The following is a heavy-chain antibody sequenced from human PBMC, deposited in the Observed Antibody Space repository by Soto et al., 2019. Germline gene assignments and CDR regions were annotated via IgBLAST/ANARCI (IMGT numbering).Heavy chain of an antibody. V-gene: IGHV1-18*01. J-gene: IGHJ3*02. D-gene: IGHD2-2*01. CDR2: ISAYNGNT. CDR1: GYTFTSYG. CDR3: ARDRTAPDIVVVPAAPVHYGDYSYAFDI. Sequence: ASVKVSCKASGYTFTSYGISWVRQAPGQGLEWMGWISAYNGNTNYAQKLQGRVTMTTDTSTSTAYMELRSLRSDDTAVYYCARDRTAPDIVVVPAAPVHYGDYSYAFDIWGQGTMVTVSS.